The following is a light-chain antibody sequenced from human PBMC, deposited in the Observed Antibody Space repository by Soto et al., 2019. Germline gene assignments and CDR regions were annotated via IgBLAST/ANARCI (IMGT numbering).Light chain of an antibody. CDR1: SSDVGGYNY. V-gene: IGLV2-14*01. CDR3: SSYTSSSTLV. J-gene: IGLJ2*01. Sequence: QSALTQPASESGSPGQSITISCTGTSSDVGGYNYVSWYQQHPGKAPKLMIYEVSNRPSGVSNRFSGSKSGNTASLTISGLQAEDEADYYCSSYTSSSTLVFGGGNKLTVL. CDR2: EVS.